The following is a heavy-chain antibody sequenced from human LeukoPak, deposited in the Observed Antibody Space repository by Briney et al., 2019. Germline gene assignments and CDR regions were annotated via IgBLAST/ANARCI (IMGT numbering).Heavy chain of an antibody. CDR3: ARQGFFLTIFLSSDNWFDA. D-gene: IGHD3-3*01. CDR2: IYYSGNT. CDR1: GGSISSSSYY. Sequence: LSETLSLTCTVSGGSISSSSYYWGWIRQPPGKGLEWIGSIYYSGNTYYNSSLKSRVTISVDTSKNQFSLKLSSVTAADTAVYYCARQGFFLTIFLSSDNWFDAWGHGRLATVSP. V-gene: IGHV4-39*01. J-gene: IGHJ5*01.